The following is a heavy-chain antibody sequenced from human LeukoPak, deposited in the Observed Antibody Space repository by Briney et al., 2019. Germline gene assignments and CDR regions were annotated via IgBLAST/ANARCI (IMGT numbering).Heavy chain of an antibody. D-gene: IGHD2-15*01. CDR3: ARVEYRSGRGDY. CDR1: DYSFIYYG. Sequence: ASVKVSCKAGDYSFIYYGLTWVRQAPGQGLVWMGWIGTHSGDTNYAQNFQGRVTLTRDTSTSTAYMDLNNLTPDDTAVYYCARVEYRSGRGDYWGQGTVVTVSS. J-gene: IGHJ4*02. CDR2: IGTHSGDT. V-gene: IGHV1-18*01.